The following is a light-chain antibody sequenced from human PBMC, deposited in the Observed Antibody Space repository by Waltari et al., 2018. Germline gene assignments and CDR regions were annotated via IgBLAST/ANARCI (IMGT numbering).Light chain of an antibody. CDR1: HSVSRA. J-gene: IGKJ1*01. V-gene: IGKV3-20*01. Sequence: EIVLTQSPGTLSLPLGERATVSCRASHSVSRALAWYQQKPGQAPRLLIYGASTRATGIPDRFSGSCSGTDFSLTISRLEPDDFAVYYCQHYLRLPVTFGQGTTVEI. CDR2: GAS. CDR3: QHYLRLPVT.